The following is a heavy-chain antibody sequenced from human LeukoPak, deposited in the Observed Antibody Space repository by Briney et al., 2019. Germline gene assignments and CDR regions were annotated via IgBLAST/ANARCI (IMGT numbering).Heavy chain of an antibody. J-gene: IGHJ4*02. CDR1: GGSMSPYH. Sequence: SETLSLTCTVSGGSMSPYHWGWIRQPPGKGLEWTGYIYYSGSTNYNPSLKSRVTISVDTSKNQFSLKLSSVTAADTAVYYCARQGISSGYHDYWGQGTLVTVSS. D-gene: IGHD3-22*01. V-gene: IGHV4-59*08. CDR3: ARQGISSGYHDY. CDR2: IYYSGST.